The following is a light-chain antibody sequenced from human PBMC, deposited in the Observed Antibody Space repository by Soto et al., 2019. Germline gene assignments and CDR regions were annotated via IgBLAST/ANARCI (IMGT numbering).Light chain of an antibody. J-gene: IGKJ1*01. CDR1: QSISSNY. CDR2: AAS. V-gene: IGKV3-20*01. Sequence: EIELTQSPGTLSLSPGERATLSCRASQSISSNYLAWYQQIPGQAPRLLIYAASSRATGIPDRFSGSGSGTDFTLTISRLEPEDFAVYHCQQYGSLPPWTFGQGTKVEVK. CDR3: QQYGSLPPWT.